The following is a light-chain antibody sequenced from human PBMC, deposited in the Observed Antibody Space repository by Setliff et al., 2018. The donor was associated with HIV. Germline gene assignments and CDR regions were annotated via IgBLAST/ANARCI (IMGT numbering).Light chain of an antibody. Sequence: SVLTQPATVSGSPGQSITISCTGTSDDVGGYNYVSWYQQHPGKAPKLMIYDVSNRPSGVSNRFSGSKSGNTASLTISGLQAEDEADYYCISYRSSNTRTFGGGTKVTVL. CDR1: SDDVGGYNY. CDR3: ISYRSSNTRT. J-gene: IGLJ2*01. CDR2: DVS. V-gene: IGLV2-14*03.